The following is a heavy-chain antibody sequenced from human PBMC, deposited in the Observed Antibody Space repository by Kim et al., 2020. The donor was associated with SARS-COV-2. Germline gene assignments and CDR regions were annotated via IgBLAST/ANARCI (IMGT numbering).Heavy chain of an antibody. CDR3: ARDTYSSGFFSAHDYYYGMDV. J-gene: IGHJ6*02. Sequence: GGSLRLSCAASGFTFSSYGMHWVRQAPGKGLEWVAVIWYDGSNKYYADSVQGRFTISRDNSKNTLYLQMNSLRAEDTAVYYCARDTYSSGFFSAHDYYYGMDVWGQGTTVTVSS. D-gene: IGHD6-19*01. V-gene: IGHV3-33*01. CDR2: IWYDGSNK. CDR1: GFTFSSYG.